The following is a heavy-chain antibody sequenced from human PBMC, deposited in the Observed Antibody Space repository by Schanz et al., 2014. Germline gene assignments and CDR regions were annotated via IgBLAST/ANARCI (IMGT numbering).Heavy chain of an antibody. Sequence: EVQLVESGGGLVQPGGSLRLSCAASGFTFSVYWMHWVRQPPGKGLVSVSRISGDGTTTSYADSVKGRFTISRDNAKNTLYLQMYSLRAEDTAVYYCVREDMVRGIRAFDIWGQGTTVTVSS. CDR1: GFTFSVYW. CDR3: VREDMVRGIRAFDI. D-gene: IGHD3-10*01. V-gene: IGHV3-74*01. J-gene: IGHJ3*02. CDR2: ISGDGTTT.